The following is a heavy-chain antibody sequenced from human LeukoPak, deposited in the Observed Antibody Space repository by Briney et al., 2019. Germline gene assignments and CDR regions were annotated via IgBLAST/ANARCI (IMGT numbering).Heavy chain of an antibody. Sequence: SETLSLTCTVSGGSISSSSYYWGWIRQPPGKGLEWIGSMYYSGSTYYNPSLKSRVTISVDTSKNQFSLKLSSVTAADTAVYYCARGNYDILTGYYTEWFDPWGQGTLVTVSS. J-gene: IGHJ5*02. CDR1: GGSISSSSYY. V-gene: IGHV4-39*01. CDR2: MYYSGST. CDR3: ARGNYDILTGYYTEWFDP. D-gene: IGHD3-9*01.